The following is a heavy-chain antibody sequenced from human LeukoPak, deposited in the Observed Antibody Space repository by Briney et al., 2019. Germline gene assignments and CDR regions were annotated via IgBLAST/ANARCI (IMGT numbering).Heavy chain of an antibody. CDR1: GYTFSSYG. V-gene: IGHV1-18*01. Sequence: ASVKVSCKASGYTFSSYGISWVRQAPGQGLEWMGWVSADSSNTYYVQKLQGRLSMATDTSTSTAYMELRSLRSEDTAVYYCARVGGNNGWTPFDCWGQEPWSPSPQ. CDR3: ARVGGNNGWTPFDC. J-gene: IGHJ4*01. CDR2: VSADSSNT. D-gene: IGHD3-16*01.